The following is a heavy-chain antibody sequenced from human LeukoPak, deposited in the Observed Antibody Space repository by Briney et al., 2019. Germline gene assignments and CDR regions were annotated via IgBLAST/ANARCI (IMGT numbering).Heavy chain of an antibody. CDR1: GFTFSSYA. CDR2: ISAGGVNT. D-gene: IGHD3-3*01. V-gene: IGHV3-23*01. CDR3: AKARLSRYDFWEIDY. J-gene: IGHJ4*02. Sequence: GGSLRLSCAASGFTFSSYAMNWVRQAPGKGLEWVSGISAGGVNTYYADSVKGRVTISRDNSKNTLYLLMDTLRAEDTAVYFRAKARLSRYDFWEIDYWGQGTLVTVSS.